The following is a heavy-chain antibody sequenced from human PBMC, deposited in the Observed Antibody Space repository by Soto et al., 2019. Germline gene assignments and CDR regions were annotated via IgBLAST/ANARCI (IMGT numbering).Heavy chain of an antibody. J-gene: IGHJ4*02. CDR3: ARRAGTTGTTFGGDDY. CDR1: GDSVSSNSAA. V-gene: IGHV6-1*01. CDR2: TYYRSKWYN. D-gene: IGHD1-1*01. Sequence: SQTLSLTCAISGDSVSSNSAAWNWIRQSPSRGLEWLGRTYYRSKWYNDYAVSVKSRITINPDTSKNQFSLQLNSVTPADTAVYYCARRAGTTGTTFGGDDYWGQGTLVTVSS.